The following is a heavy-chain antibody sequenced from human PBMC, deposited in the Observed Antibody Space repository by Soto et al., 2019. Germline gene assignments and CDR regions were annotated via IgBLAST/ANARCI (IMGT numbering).Heavy chain of an antibody. CDR1: GFTFRSYA. Sequence: GGSLRLSCAASGFTFRSYAMSWVRQAPGKGLEWVSAISGSGGSTYYADSVKGRFTISRDNSKNTLYLQMNSLRAEDTAVYYCATGKRTTKYYDFWSGLYYYGMDVWGQGTTVTVSS. V-gene: IGHV3-23*01. CDR2: ISGSGGST. CDR3: ATGKRTTKYYDFWSGLYYYGMDV. J-gene: IGHJ6*02. D-gene: IGHD3-3*01.